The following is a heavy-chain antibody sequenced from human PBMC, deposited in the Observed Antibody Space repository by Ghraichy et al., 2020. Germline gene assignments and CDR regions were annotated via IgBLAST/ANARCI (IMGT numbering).Heavy chain of an antibody. Sequence: LSLTCAASGFIFSSYTMNWVRQAPGKGLEWVSFNCSSSSYVYYADSVKGRFNISRDNDKNSLYLQMDSLRAEDTAVYYCARDTGYCSGGRCYPDAFDICGQETLVTVSS. J-gene: IGHJ3*02. CDR1: GFIFSSYT. CDR3: ARDTGYCSGGRCYPDAFDI. D-gene: IGHD2-15*01. V-gene: IGHV3-21*01. CDR2: NCSSSSYV.